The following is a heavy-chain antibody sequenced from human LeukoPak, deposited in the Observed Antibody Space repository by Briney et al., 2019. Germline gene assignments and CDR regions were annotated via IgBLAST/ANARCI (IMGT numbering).Heavy chain of an antibody. J-gene: IGHJ5*02. Sequence: SETLSLTCTVSGGSISSYYWSWIRQPPGKGLEWIGYIYYSGSTNYNPSLKSRVTISVDTSKNQFSLKLSSVTAADTAVYYCARGGPPYSSSWFDPWGQGTLVTVSS. CDR3: ARGGPPYSSSWFDP. V-gene: IGHV4-59*01. CDR1: GGSISSYY. CDR2: IYYSGST. D-gene: IGHD6-13*01.